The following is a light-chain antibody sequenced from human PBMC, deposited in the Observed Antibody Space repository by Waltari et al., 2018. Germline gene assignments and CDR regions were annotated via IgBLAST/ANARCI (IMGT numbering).Light chain of an antibody. CDR3: QQYDSFPYT. V-gene: IGKV1-5*03. Sequence: DIQMTQSPSTLSASIGDRVTFTCRARQSINSWLAWYKQKPGKAPKLLIYKASNLDSWVPSRFSGSGSGTEFTVTISSLQPDDLATYYCQQYDSFPYTFGQGTKLEIK. CDR1: QSINSW. CDR2: KAS. J-gene: IGKJ2*01.